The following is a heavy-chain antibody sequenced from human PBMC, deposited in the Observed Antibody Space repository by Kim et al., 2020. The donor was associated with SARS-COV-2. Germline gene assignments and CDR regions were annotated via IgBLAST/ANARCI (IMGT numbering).Heavy chain of an antibody. Sequence: SETLSLTCTVSGGSISSSSYYWDWIRQPPGKGLEWIGNIYYSGSTYYNPSLKSRVTISVDTSKNHFSLKLSSVTAADTAVYYCARTLPHVFGYCSSTSCSDYWGQGTLVTVSS. CDR2: IYYSGST. V-gene: IGHV4-39*02. J-gene: IGHJ4*02. D-gene: IGHD2-2*03. CDR1: GGSISSSSYY. CDR3: ARTLPHVFGYCSSTSCSDY.